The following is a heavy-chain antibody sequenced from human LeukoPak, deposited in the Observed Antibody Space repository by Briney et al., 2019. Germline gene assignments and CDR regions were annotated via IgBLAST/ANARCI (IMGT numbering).Heavy chain of an antibody. CDR2: MNPNSGNT. CDR3: ARNSRSYYYYYYMDV. Sequence: ASVKVSCKASGYTFTSYDINWVRQATGQGLEWMGWMNPNSGNTGYAQKFQGRVTMTRNTSICTAYMELSSLRSEDTAVYYCARNSRSYYYYYYMDVWGKGTTVTVSS. V-gene: IGHV1-8*01. J-gene: IGHJ6*03. CDR1: GYTFTSYD.